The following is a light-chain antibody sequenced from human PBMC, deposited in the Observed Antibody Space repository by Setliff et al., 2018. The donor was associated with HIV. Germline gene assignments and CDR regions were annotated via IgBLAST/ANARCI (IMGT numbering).Light chain of an antibody. Sequence: QSALTQPASVSGSPGQSVTISCAGGGNDIGRYNYVAWYQQHPGAAPKLIIYDNDDRPSGVSDRFSGSKFGSTASLSISGLQPEDESVYFCSSYTATNTVIFGGGTKITVL. CDR3: SSYTATNTVI. J-gene: IGLJ2*01. CDR1: GNDIGRYNY. V-gene: IGLV2-14*03. CDR2: DND.